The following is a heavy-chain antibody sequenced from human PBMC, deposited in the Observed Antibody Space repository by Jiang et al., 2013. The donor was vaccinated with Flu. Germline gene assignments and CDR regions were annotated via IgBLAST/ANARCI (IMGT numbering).Heavy chain of an antibody. CDR1: GGTFSSYA. CDR3: ARAGGYDSIPRLTRLYYFDY. CDR2: IIPILGIA. J-gene: IGHJ4*02. D-gene: IGHD3-22*01. Sequence: SCKASGGTFSSYAISWVRQAPGQGLEWMGRIIPILGIANYAQKFQGRVTITADKSTSTAYMELSSLRSEDTAVYYCARAGGYDSIPRLTRLYYFDYWGQGTLVTVSS. V-gene: IGHV1-69*04.